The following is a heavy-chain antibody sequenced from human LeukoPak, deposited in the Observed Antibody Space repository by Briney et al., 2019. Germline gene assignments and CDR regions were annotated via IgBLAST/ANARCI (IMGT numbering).Heavy chain of an antibody. CDR1: GGTFSSYA. Sequence: SVKVSCKASGGTFSSYAISWVRQAPGQGLEWMGGIIPIFGTANYAQKFQGRVTITADESTSTAYMELSSLRSEDTAVYYCARDLRTRGAFDIWGQGTMVTVSS. V-gene: IGHV1-69*01. CDR2: IIPIFGTA. CDR3: ARDLRTRGAFDI. J-gene: IGHJ3*02. D-gene: IGHD1-14*01.